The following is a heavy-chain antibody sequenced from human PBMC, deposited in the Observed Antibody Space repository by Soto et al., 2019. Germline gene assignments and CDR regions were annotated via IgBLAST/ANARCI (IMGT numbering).Heavy chain of an antibody. D-gene: IGHD2-2*01. CDR3: ATSGYCSSTSCSASYYYYYGMDV. CDR2: FDPEDGET. Sequence: AASVKVSCKVSGYTLTELSMHWVRQAPGKGLEWMGGFDPEDGETIYAQKFQGRVTMTEDTSTDTAYMELSSLRSEDTAVYYCATSGYCSSTSCSASYYYYYGMDVWGQGTTVTV. CDR1: GYTLTELS. V-gene: IGHV1-24*01. J-gene: IGHJ6*02.